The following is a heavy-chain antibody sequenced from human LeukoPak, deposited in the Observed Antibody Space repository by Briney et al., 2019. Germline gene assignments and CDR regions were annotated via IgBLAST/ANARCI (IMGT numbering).Heavy chain of an antibody. D-gene: IGHD2-8*02. CDR1: GFTFNTYT. V-gene: IGHV3-21*01. CDR3: VRIPNTAGLPNWLDP. Sequence: GGSLRLSCAASGFTFNTYTMNWLRQAPGKGLEWVSGIHSSSSSMNYADSVKGRFTVSRDNARNTLYLQINSLGAEDTAVYYCVRIPNTAGLPNWLDPWGRGTLVTVSS. J-gene: IGHJ5*02. CDR2: IHSSSSSM.